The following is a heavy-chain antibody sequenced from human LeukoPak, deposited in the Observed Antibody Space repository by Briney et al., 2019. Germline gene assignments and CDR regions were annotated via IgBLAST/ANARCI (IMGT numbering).Heavy chain of an antibody. Sequence: GSLRLSCAASGFTFCTYWMTWVRPAPGKGLEWVANINQDGSEKYYVDSVRGRFTISRDNAKNSLYLQMNSLRAEDTAVYYCVRALRVVDYWGQGTLVTVSS. J-gene: IGHJ4*02. D-gene: IGHD5-12*01. CDR1: GFTFCTYW. V-gene: IGHV3-7*01. CDR3: VRALRVVDY. CDR2: INQDGSEK.